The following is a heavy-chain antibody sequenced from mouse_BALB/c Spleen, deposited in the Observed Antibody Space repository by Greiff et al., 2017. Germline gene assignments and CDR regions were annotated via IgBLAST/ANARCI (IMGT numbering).Heavy chain of an antibody. CDR1: GYAFTSYN. J-gene: IGHJ4*01. V-gene: IGHV1S135*01. D-gene: IGHD2-4*01. CDR3: ARAGDYDDAMDY. CDR2: IDPYNGGT. Sequence: EVKLMASGPELVKPGASVKVSCKASGYAFTSYNMYWVKQSHGKSLEWIGYIDPYNGGTSYNQKFKGKATLTVDKSSSTAYMHLNSLTSEDSAVYYCARAGDYDDAMDYWGQGTSVTVSS.